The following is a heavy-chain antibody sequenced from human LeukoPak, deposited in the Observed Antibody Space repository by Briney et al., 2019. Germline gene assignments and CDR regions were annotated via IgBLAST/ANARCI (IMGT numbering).Heavy chain of an antibody. V-gene: IGHV4-39*02. Sequence: SETLSLTCTVSGVSISSSSYYWGWIRQPPGKGLEWIGSIYYRGSTYYNPSPKRRVTISVDTSKNQSSLKLSSVTAADTAVYYCAIDIVVVPAAIRWFDPWGQGTLVTVSS. D-gene: IGHD2-2*02. CDR1: GVSISSSSYY. J-gene: IGHJ5*02. CDR3: AIDIVVVPAAIRWFDP. CDR2: IYYRGST.